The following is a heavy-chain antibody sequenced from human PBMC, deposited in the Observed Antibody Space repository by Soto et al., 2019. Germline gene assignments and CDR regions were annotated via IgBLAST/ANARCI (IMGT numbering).Heavy chain of an antibody. CDR2: INHSGST. J-gene: IGHJ4*02. CDR1: GGSFSGYY. D-gene: IGHD3-10*01. Sequence: SETLSLTCAVYGGSFSGYYWSWIRQPPGKGLEWIGEINHSGSTNYNPSLKSRVTISVDTSKNQFSLKLSSVTAADTAVYYCARGVRGRLLWFGDQKIPFFDYWGQGTLVTVSS. CDR3: ARGVRGRLLWFGDQKIPFFDY. V-gene: IGHV4-34*01.